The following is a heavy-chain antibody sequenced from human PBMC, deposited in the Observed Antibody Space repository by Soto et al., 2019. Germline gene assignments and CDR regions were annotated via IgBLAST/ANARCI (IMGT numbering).Heavy chain of an antibody. J-gene: IGHJ5*02. V-gene: IGHV1-69*13. CDR3: ARDPSTINKLIGVWFDP. CDR2: IIPIFGTA. Sequence: SVKVSCKASGGTFSSYAISWVRQAPGQGLEWMGGIIPIFGTANYAQRFQGRVTFTADASTSTVYLELSSLRSEDTAMYYCARDPSTINKLIGVWFDPWGQGTLVTVSS. D-gene: IGHD4-4*01. CDR1: GGTFSSYA.